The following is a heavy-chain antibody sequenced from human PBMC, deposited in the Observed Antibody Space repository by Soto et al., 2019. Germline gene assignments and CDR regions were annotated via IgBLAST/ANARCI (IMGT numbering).Heavy chain of an antibody. Sequence: GGSLRLSCAASGFTFSSYAMSWVRQAPGKGLEWVSAISGSGGSTYYADSVKGRFTISRDNSKNTLYLQMNSLRAEDTAVYYCAKDLGELRFLEWLLYYGMDVWGQGTTVTVSS. CDR1: GFTFSSYA. V-gene: IGHV3-23*01. D-gene: IGHD3-3*01. J-gene: IGHJ6*02. CDR2: ISGSGGST. CDR3: AKDLGELRFLEWLLYYGMDV.